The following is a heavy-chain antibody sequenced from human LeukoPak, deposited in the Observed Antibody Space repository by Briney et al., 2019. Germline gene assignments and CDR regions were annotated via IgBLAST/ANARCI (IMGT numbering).Heavy chain of an antibody. J-gene: IGHJ4*02. CDR3: ARDGIAAAGSEEFYFDF. CDR1: GGSISRYY. Sequence: SETLSLTRTVSGGSISRYYWRCIRQPPGKGLEWIGDIYYSGSTNYNPSLESRVTISVDTSKNQFSLKLSSVTAADTAVYYCARDGIAAAGSEEFYFDFWGQGTLVTVSS. D-gene: IGHD6-13*01. V-gene: IGHV4-59*12. CDR2: IYYSGST.